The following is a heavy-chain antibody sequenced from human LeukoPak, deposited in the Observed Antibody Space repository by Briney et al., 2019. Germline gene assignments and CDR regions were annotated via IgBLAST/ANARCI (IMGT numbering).Heavy chain of an antibody. CDR1: GGSFGGYY. J-gene: IGHJ4*02. CDR3: ARGSGWEEYYFDY. V-gene: IGHV4-34*01. CDR2: INHSGST. D-gene: IGHD6-19*01. Sequence: SETLSLTCAVYGGSFGGYYWSWIRQPPGKGLEWIGEINHSGSTNYNPSLKSRVTISVDTSKNQFSLKLSSVTAADTAVYYCARGSGWEEYYFDYWGQGTLVTVSS.